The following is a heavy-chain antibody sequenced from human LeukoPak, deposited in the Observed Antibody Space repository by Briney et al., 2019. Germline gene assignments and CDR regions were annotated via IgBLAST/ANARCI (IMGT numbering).Heavy chain of an antibody. CDR2: ITSGGNT. V-gene: IGHV3-53*01. CDR1: GFTVSSNY. CDR3: ARGRGYRDYDRPLDY. Sequence: QPGGSLGLSCAASGFTVSSNYMNWVRQAPGKGLEWVSVITSGGNTYYADSVKGRFTTSRDNSKNTLYVQMNSLRAEDTAIYYCARGRGYRDYDRPLDYWGQGTLVTVSS. D-gene: IGHD5-12*01. J-gene: IGHJ4*02.